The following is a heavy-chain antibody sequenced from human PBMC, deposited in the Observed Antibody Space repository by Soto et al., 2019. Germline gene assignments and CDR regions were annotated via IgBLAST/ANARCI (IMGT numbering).Heavy chain of an antibody. J-gene: IGHJ1*01. CDR2: IKSKTDGGTT. CDR3: TTDYRYSSSWDEYFQH. V-gene: IGHV3-15*07. Sequence: PGGSLRLSWAASGFTFSNAWMNWVRQAPGKGLEWVGRIKSKTDGGTTDYAAPVEGRFTISRDDSKTTLYLQMNSLKTEDTAVYYCTTDYRYSSSWDEYFQHWGQGTLVTVSS. D-gene: IGHD6-13*01. CDR1: GFTFSNAW.